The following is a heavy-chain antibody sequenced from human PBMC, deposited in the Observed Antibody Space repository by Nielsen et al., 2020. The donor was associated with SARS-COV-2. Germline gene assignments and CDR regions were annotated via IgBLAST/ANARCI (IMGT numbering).Heavy chain of an antibody. CDR3: AKDLDPYRYYFYGMDV. CDR1: GFNFRNNA. CDR2: TSGSGESA. D-gene: IGHD3-16*01. Sequence: GGSLRLSCVASGFNFRNNAMCWVRQVPGKGLEWLSATSGSGESAYYAHSVKGRFTVSRDNSKNTLYLQMNNLRAEDTAVYYCAKDLDPYRYYFYGMDVWGQGTTVTVSS. J-gene: IGHJ6*02. V-gene: IGHV3-23*01.